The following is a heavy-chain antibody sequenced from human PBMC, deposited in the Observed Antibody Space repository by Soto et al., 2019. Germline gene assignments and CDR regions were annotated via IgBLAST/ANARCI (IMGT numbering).Heavy chain of an antibody. CDR2: IGTAGDT. D-gene: IGHD3-10*01. CDR3: ARGGTMVRGVKFWFDP. J-gene: IGHJ5*02. V-gene: IGHV3-13*04. CDR1: GFTFSSYD. Sequence: PGGSLRLSCAASGFTFSSYDMHWVRQATGKGLEWVSAIGTAGDTYYPGSVKGRFTISRENAKNSLYLQMNSLRAGDTAVYYCARGGTMVRGVKFWFDPWGQGTLVTVSS.